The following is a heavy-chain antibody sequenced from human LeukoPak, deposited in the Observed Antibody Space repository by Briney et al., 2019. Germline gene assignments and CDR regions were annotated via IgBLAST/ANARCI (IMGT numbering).Heavy chain of an antibody. D-gene: IGHD2-2*01. CDR3: ARDSTTSTYYMDA. V-gene: IGHV3-33*01. CDR1: GFTFSKYG. Sequence: PGGSLRLSCAPSGFTFSKYGMQWVRQAPGKGLEWVAVIWSDGNKRYYSDSVKGRFTISRDNSGNTLFLQMNSLRAEDTAEYYCARDSTTSTYYMDAWGKGTTVTVS. CDR2: IWSDGNKR. J-gene: IGHJ6*03.